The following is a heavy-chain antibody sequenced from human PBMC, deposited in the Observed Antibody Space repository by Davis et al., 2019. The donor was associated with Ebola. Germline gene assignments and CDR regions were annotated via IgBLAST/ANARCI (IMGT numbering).Heavy chain of an antibody. CDR1: GYTFTGNY. Sequence: ASVKVSCKASGYTFTGNYIQWVRQAPGRGLEWMGRINPNSGGTNYAQKFQGRVTMSRDTSSSTAYMEMSRLTSDDTAVYFCARGGITMMVVPRDYYYGLDVWGQGTTVTVSS. D-gene: IGHD3-22*01. J-gene: IGHJ6*02. V-gene: IGHV1-2*06. CDR2: INPNSGGT. CDR3: ARGGITMMVVPRDYYYGLDV.